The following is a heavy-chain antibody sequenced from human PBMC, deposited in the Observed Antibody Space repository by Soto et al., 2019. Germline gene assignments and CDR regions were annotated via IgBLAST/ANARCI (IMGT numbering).Heavy chain of an antibody. V-gene: IGHV5-51*01. CDR2: IYPGDSDT. CDR3: ARHPGRPYYYYGMDV. CDR1: GYSFTSYW. D-gene: IGHD2-15*01. Sequence: GESLKISCKGSGYSFTSYWIGWVRQMPGKGLEWMGIIYPGDSDTRYSPSFQGQVTISADKSISTAYLQWSSLKASDTAVYYCARHPGRPYYYYGMDVWGQGTTVTVSS. J-gene: IGHJ6*02.